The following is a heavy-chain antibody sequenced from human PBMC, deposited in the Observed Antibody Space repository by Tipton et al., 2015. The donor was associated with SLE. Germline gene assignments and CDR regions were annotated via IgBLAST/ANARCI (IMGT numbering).Heavy chain of an antibody. V-gene: IGHV4-34*01. CDR2: IYYSGST. CDR1: GGSFNHYF. D-gene: IGHD2-2*01. CDR3: VVCSPASCAYFDY. J-gene: IGHJ4*02. Sequence: TLSLTCAVYGGSFNHYFWSWFHQPPGKGLEWIGSIYYSGSTYYNPSLKSRVTITVDTSKNQFSLKLSSVTAADTAVYYCVVCSPASCAYFDYWGQGRLVTVSS.